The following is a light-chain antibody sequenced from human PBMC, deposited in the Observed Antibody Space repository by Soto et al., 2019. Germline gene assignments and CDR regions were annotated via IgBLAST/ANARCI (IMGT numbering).Light chain of an antibody. CDR1: QSVLYNSNNKNY. J-gene: IGKJ2*01. Sequence: DIVMTQSPDSLAVSLGERATINCKSSQSVLYNSNNKNYLTWYHQKPGQPPKLLISWASTRESGVPDRFSGSGSGTDFTLTISSLRAEDVAVYYCQQYYSTPYTFGQGTKLEIK. V-gene: IGKV4-1*01. CDR2: WAS. CDR3: QQYYSTPYT.